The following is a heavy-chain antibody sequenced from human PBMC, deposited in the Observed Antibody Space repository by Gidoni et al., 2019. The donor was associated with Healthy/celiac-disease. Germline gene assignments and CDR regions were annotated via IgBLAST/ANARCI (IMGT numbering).Heavy chain of an antibody. V-gene: IGHV4-34*01. CDR1: GGSFSGYY. CDR2: INHSGST. D-gene: IGHD6-19*01. J-gene: IGHJ4*02. CDR3: ASLWQWLDY. Sequence: QLQLQQWGAGLLKPSETLSLTCAVYGGSFSGYYWSWIRQPPGKGLEWIGEINHSGSTTYNPSLKGRVTISVDTSKNQFSLKLSSVTAADTAVYYCASLWQWLDYWGQGTLVTVSS.